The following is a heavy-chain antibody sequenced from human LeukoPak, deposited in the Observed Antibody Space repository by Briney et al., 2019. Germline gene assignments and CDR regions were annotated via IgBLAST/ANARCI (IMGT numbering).Heavy chain of an antibody. Sequence: PWGSLRLSCAASGFTFSSYWLSWVRQAPAKGLEWVANIKQDGSEKYYVDSVKGRFTISRDNAKNSLYLPMNSLRAEDTAVYYCARAFYGDYYFDYWGQGTLVTVSS. D-gene: IGHD4-17*01. CDR1: GFTFSSYW. CDR2: IKQDGSEK. CDR3: ARAFYGDYYFDY. J-gene: IGHJ4*02. V-gene: IGHV3-7*03.